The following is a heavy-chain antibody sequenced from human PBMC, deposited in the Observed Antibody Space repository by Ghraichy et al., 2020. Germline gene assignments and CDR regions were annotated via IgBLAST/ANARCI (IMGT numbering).Heavy chain of an antibody. CDR1: GYIFTDFD. Sequence: ASVKVSGKASGYIFTDFDINWVRQAPGQGLEWMTWMNLNSGNRGNAQKFEGRVTMTRNTAISTAYLELSSLRSEDTAVYYCARGGGYFDTSGYHRSAFDLWGQGTLVTGSS. CDR2: MNLNSGNR. V-gene: IGHV1-8*01. D-gene: IGHD3-22*01. CDR3: ARGGGYFDTSGYHRSAFDL. J-gene: IGHJ5*02.